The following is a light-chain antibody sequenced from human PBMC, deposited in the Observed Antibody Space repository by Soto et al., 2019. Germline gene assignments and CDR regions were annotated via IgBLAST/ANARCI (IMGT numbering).Light chain of an antibody. CDR3: QQSDSTPYT. V-gene: IGKV1-39*01. Sequence: DIQMTQSPSSLSASVGDRVTITCRASQSISSYLNWYQQKPGKAPKLLIYAASSLQSGVPSRFSGSGSRTDFTLTISSLQPEDFATCYCQQSDSTPYTFGQGTKLEIK. CDR1: QSISSY. J-gene: IGKJ2*01. CDR2: AAS.